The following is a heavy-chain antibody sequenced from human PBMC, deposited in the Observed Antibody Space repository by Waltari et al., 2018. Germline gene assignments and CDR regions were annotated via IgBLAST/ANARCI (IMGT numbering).Heavy chain of an antibody. V-gene: IGHV1-69*08. Sequence: QVQLVQSGAEVKKPGSSVKVSCKASGGTFSSYAISWVRQAPGQGLEWMGRIIPIVGTANYAQKFQGRVTITADKFTSTAYMELSSLRSEDTAVYYCARAYYYDSSGYYWGHAFDSWSQGTMVTVSS. D-gene: IGHD3-22*01. CDR2: IIPIVGTA. CDR1: GGTFSSYA. CDR3: ARAYYYDSSGYYWGHAFDS. J-gene: IGHJ3*02.